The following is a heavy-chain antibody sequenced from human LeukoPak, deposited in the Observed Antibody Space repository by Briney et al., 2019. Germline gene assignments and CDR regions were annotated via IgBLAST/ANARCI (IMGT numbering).Heavy chain of an antibody. V-gene: IGHV3-23*01. D-gene: IGHD3-22*01. CDR2: ISGSGGST. CDR3: AKDGNYYDSSGYXXAFDI. Sequence: PGGSLRLSCAASGFTFSSYAMSWVRQAPGKGLEWVSAISGSGGSTYYADSVKGRFTISRDNSKNTLYLQMNSLRAEDTAVYYCAKDGNYYDSSGYXXAFDIWGQGTMVTVSS. CDR1: GFTFSSYA. J-gene: IGHJ3*02.